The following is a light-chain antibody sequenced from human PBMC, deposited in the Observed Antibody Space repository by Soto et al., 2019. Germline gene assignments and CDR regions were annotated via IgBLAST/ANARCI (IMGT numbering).Light chain of an antibody. CDR3: QNYNSDCT. CDR1: QSISSW. Sequence: DTQMTQSPSTLSASVGDRVTITCRASQSISSWVAWYQQKPGKAPKLLIYDGSTLESGVPTRFSGSGSGTEFTLTISSLQPDDFATYYCQNYNSDCTFGQGTTLELK. J-gene: IGKJ2*02. CDR2: DGS. V-gene: IGKV1-5*01.